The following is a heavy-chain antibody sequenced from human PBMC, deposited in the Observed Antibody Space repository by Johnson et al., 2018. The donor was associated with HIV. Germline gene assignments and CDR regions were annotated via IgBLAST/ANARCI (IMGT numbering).Heavy chain of an antibody. CDR3: AKDVDSSRWWRAFDM. Sequence: VQLVESGGGLVQPGGSLRLSYAASGFTVSGNYMSWVRQAPGKGLEWVSVIYSGGSTYYADSVKGRFIISRDTSKNTLYFQMNSLRPEDTAVYYCAKDVDSSRWWRAFDMWGQGTMVSVSS. CDR2: IYSGGST. J-gene: IGHJ3*02. CDR1: GFTVSGNY. D-gene: IGHD6-13*01. V-gene: IGHV3-66*01.